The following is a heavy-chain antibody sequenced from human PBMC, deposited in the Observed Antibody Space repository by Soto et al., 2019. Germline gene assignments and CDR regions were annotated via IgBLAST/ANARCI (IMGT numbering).Heavy chain of an antibody. D-gene: IGHD6-13*01. CDR1: SGSISSSHW. V-gene: IGHV4-4*02. CDR2: IFHSGST. Sequence: QVQLQESGPGLVKPSGTLSLTCAVSSGSISSSHWWTWVRQPPGKGLDWIGEIFHSGSTNYNPSLRSRVTISLDKSRNHFSLTLRSVTAADTAVYYCARSPSSSWFGGGAFDIWGQGTMVTVSS. J-gene: IGHJ3*02. CDR3: ARSPSSSWFGGGAFDI.